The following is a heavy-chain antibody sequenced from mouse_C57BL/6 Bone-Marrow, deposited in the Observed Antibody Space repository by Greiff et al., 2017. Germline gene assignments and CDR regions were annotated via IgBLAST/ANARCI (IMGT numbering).Heavy chain of an antibody. CDR2: FNPGSGGT. D-gene: IGHD4-1*01. CDR1: GYAFTNYL. J-gene: IGHJ3*01. Sequence: VKLQESGAELVRPGTSVKVSCKASGYAFTNYLIEWVKQRPGQGLEWIGVFNPGSGGTNYNEKFKGKATLTADKSSSTAYMQLNSLTSADSAVYFCARSKDWDSWLAYCGRGTLVTVSA. CDR3: ARSKDWDSWLAY. V-gene: IGHV1-54*01.